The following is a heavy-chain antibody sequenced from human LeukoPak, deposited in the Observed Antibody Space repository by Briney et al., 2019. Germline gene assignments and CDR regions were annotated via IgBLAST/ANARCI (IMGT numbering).Heavy chain of an antibody. Sequence: SQTLSLTCAISGDSVSSNSAAWNWIRQSPSRGLEWLGGTYYRSKLSTDYAVSVKSRITVNPDTSKNQFSLQLNSVTPEDTAVYYRARLEDWAFDFWGQGTLITVSS. CDR3: ARLEDWAFDF. V-gene: IGHV6-1*01. D-gene: IGHD3/OR15-3a*01. CDR1: GDSVSSNSAA. CDR2: TYYRSKLST. J-gene: IGHJ4*02.